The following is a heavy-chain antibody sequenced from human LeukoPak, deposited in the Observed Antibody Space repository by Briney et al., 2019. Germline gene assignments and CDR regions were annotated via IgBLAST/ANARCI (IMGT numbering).Heavy chain of an antibody. D-gene: IGHD7-27*01. V-gene: IGHV1-8*01. J-gene: IGHJ4*02. CDR1: GYTFTNYD. Sequence: ASVKVSCKASGYTFTNYDINWVRQATGQGLEWMGWMGSNSGDTGYAQKLQDRVTMTRDTFISTAYMELNNVRSEDTAVYYCVRGPPNWGFDYWGQGTLVAVSS. CDR3: VRGPPNWGFDY. CDR2: MGSNSGDT.